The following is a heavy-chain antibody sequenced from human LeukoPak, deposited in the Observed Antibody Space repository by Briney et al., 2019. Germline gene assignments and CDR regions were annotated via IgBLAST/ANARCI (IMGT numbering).Heavy chain of an antibody. CDR1: GFTFSNYA. J-gene: IGHJ4*02. CDR3: AKDGYYFDSSGYYNY. D-gene: IGHD3-22*01. Sequence: GGSLRLSCAASGFTFSNYAMSWVRQAPGKGLEWVSAISGSGGSTYYADSVKGRFTISRDNSKNTLYLQMSSLRAEDTAIYYCAKDGYYFDSSGYYNYWGQGTLVTVSS. CDR2: ISGSGGST. V-gene: IGHV3-23*01.